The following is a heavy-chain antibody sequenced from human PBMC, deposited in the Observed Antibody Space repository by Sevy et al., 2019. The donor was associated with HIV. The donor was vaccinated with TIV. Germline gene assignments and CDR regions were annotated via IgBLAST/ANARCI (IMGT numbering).Heavy chain of an antibody. J-gene: IGHJ6*02. V-gene: IGHV1-8*01. CDR2: MNPNSGNT. CDR3: ARGTTLRGYSYGLYGMDV. Sequence: ASVKVSCKASGYTFTSYDINWVRQATGQGLEWMGWMNPNSGNTGYAQKFQGRVTMTRNTSISTAYMELSSLRSEDTAVYYCARGTTLRGYSYGLYGMDVWGQGTTVTVSS. CDR1: GYTFTSYD. D-gene: IGHD5-18*01.